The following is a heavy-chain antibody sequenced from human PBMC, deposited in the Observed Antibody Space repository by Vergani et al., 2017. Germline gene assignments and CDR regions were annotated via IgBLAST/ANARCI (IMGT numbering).Heavy chain of an antibody. D-gene: IGHD3-10*01. V-gene: IGHV4-4*07. CDR3: AREKHGLRFGELSAFDY. Sequence: QVQLQESGPGLVKPSQTLSLTCTVSGGSFSGYYWSWIRQPAGKGLEWIGRIYTSGSTNYNPSLKSRVTISVDTSKNQFSLKLSSVTAADTAVYYCAREKHGLRFGELSAFDYWGQGTLVTVSS. J-gene: IGHJ4*02. CDR2: IYTSGST. CDR1: GGSFSGYY.